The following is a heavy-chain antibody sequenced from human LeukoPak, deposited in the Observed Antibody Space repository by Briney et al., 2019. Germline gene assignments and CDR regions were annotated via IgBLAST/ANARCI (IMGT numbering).Heavy chain of an antibody. CDR2: INARGDT. J-gene: IGHJ5*02. CDR1: GWSFNDYY. D-gene: IGHD3-10*01. Sequence: SETLSLTCAVYGWSFNDYYWNWIRQPPGKGLEWIGEINARGDTNYNPSLKSRVTISVDTSKKQFSLKLSSVTAADTAVYYCARTITMVRGVILPDWFDPWGQGTLVTVSS. CDR3: ARTITMVRGVILPDWFDP. V-gene: IGHV4-34*01.